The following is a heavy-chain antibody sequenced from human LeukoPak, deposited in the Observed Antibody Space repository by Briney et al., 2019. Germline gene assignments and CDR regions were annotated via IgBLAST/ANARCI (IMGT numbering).Heavy chain of an antibody. V-gene: IGHV3-30*18. CDR1: GFTFSSYS. CDR3: AKDPGAFGTIFDY. J-gene: IGHJ4*02. D-gene: IGHD1-26*01. CDR2: ISYDGSNK. Sequence: GGSLRLSCAASGFTFSSYSMNWVRQAPGKGLEWVAVISYDGSNKYYADSVKGRFTISRDNSKNTLYLQMNSLRAEDTAVYYCAKDPGAFGTIFDYWGQGTLVTVSS.